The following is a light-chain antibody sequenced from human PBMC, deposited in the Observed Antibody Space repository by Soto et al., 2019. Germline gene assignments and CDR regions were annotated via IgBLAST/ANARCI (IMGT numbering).Light chain of an antibody. CDR1: SSDVGAYNC. V-gene: IGLV2-14*01. J-gene: IGLJ1*01. Sequence: QSALTQPASVSGSPGQSIAISCTGTSSDVGAYNCVSWYQQHPGKAPKLMIYDVSNRPSGVSNRFSGSKSGNTASLTISGLQSEDEADYYCSSYTSSGTYVFGTGTKVTVL. CDR2: DVS. CDR3: SSYTSSGTYV.